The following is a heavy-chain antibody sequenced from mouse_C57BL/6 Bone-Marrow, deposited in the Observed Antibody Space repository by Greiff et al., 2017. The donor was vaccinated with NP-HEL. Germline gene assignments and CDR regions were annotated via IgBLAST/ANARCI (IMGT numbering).Heavy chain of an antibody. CDR3: ARNWFAY. J-gene: IGHJ3*01. Sequence: EVKLQESGGGLVKPGGSLKLSCAASGFTFSDYGMHWVRQAPEKGLEWVAYISSGSSTIYYADTVNGRFTISRANAKNTLFLQMTSLRAVDTAMYYCARNWFAYWGQGTLVTVSA. V-gene: IGHV5-17*01. CDR2: ISSGSSTI. CDR1: GFTFSDYG.